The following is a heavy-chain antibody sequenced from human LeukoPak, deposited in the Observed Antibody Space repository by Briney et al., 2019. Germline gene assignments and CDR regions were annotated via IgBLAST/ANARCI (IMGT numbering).Heavy chain of an antibody. D-gene: IGHD3-22*01. CDR2: ISGSGGST. V-gene: IGHV3-23*01. Sequence: QPGGSLRLSCAASGFTFSSYAMSWARQAPGKGLEWVSAISGSGGSTCYADSVKGRFTISRENSKNTLYLQMNSLRAEDTAVYYCAKEEGVTMIVVVITEFDYWGQGTLVTVSS. CDR1: GFTFSSYA. J-gene: IGHJ4*02. CDR3: AKEEGVTMIVVVITEFDY.